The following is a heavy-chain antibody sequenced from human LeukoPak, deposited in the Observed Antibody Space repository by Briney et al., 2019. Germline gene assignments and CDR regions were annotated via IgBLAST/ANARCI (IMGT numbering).Heavy chain of an antibody. Sequence: GGSLRLSCAASGFTFSSYGMHWVRQAPGKGLEWVAVISYDGSNKYYADSVKGRFTISRDNSKNTLYLQMNSLRAEDTAVYYCARERLAAAGYYMDVWGKGTTVTVSS. CDR1: GFTFSSYG. D-gene: IGHD6-13*01. J-gene: IGHJ6*03. CDR3: ARERLAAAGYYMDV. CDR2: ISYDGSNK. V-gene: IGHV3-30*19.